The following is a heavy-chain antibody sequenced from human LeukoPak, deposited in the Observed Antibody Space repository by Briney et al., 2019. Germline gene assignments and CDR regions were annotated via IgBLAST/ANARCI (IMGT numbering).Heavy chain of an antibody. CDR2: ISSRVGLM. CDR1: GFTFSSYS. Sequence: GGSLRLSCAASGFTFSSYSMNWVRQAPGKGLEWVSYISSRVGLMDYADSVKGRFTISRDNAKNSLYLQMNSLRDEDTAVYYCARKRLDCRGGSCYGDLDYWGQGTLVTVSS. D-gene: IGHD2-15*01. J-gene: IGHJ4*02. CDR3: ARKRLDCRGGSCYGDLDY. V-gene: IGHV3-48*02.